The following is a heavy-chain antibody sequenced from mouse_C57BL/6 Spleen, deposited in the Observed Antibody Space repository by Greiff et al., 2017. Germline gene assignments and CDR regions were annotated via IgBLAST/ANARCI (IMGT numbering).Heavy chain of an antibody. V-gene: IGHV1-82*01. D-gene: IGHD1-1*01. CDR3: ASSYEFDY. J-gene: IGHJ2*01. CDR1: GYAFSSSW. CDR2: IYPGDGDT. Sequence: QVQLQQSGPELVKPGASVKISCKASGYAFSSSWMNWVKQRPGKGLEWIGRIYPGDGDTNYNGKFKGKATLTADKSSSTAYMQLSSLTSEDSAVYFCASSYEFDYWGQGTTLTVSS.